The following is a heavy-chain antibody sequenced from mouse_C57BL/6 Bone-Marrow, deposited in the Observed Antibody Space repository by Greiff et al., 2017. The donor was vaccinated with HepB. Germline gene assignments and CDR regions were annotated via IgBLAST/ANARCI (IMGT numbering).Heavy chain of an antibody. CDR2: INPNNGGT. V-gene: IGHV1-26*01. D-gene: IGHD1-1*01. J-gene: IGHJ2*01. CDR3: ARWTVVADFDY. CDR1: GYTFTDYY. Sequence: EVQLQQSGPELVKPGASVKISCKASGYTFTDYYMNWVKQSHGKSLEWIGDINPNNGGTSYNQKFKGKATLTVDKSSSTAYMELRSLTSEDSAVYYCARWTVVADFDYWGQGTTLTVSS.